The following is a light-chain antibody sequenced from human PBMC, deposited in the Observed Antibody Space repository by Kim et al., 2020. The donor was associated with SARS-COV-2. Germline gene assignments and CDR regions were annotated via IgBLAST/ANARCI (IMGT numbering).Light chain of an antibody. CDR3: QQYGSSPGT. CDR1: QSVSSGY. CDR2: GAS. Sequence: LSPGETATLSCRASQSVSSGYLAWYQQKPGQAPRLLIYGASSRATGIPDRFSGSGSGTDFTLTISRLGPEDFAVYYCQQYGSSPGTFGQGTKLEI. J-gene: IGKJ2*02. V-gene: IGKV3-20*01.